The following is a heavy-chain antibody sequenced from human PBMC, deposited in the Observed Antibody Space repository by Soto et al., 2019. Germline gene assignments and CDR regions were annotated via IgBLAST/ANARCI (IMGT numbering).Heavy chain of an antibody. CDR2: IKSKTDGGTT. D-gene: IGHD3-3*01. V-gene: IGHV3-15*01. CDR1: GFTFSNAW. CDR3: TTDSITIFGVVIMVSSDFDY. Sequence: PGGSLRLSCAASGFTFSNAWMSWVRQAPGKGLEWVGRIKSKTDGGTTDYAAPVKGRFTISRDDSKNTLYLQMSSLKTEDTAVYYCTTDSITIFGVVIMVSSDFDYWGQGTLVTVSS. J-gene: IGHJ4*02.